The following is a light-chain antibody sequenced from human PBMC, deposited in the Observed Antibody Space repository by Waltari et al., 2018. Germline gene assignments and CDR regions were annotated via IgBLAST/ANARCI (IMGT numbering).Light chain of an antibody. CDR2: AAS. J-gene: IGKJ1*01. V-gene: IGKV3-20*01. Sequence: EIVLTQSPGTLSLSPVARATLSCRASQSVSRALAWYQQKPGQAPRLLIYAASTRATGVPDRFSGSGSGTDFSLTISRLDPEDFAVYYCQHYVNLPVTFGQGTKVEI. CDR1: QSVSRA. CDR3: QHYVNLPVT.